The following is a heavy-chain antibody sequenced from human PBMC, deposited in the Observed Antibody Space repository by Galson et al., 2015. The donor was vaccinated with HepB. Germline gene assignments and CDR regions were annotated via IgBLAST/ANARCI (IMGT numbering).Heavy chain of an antibody. J-gene: IGHJ4*02. CDR3: AKDEAIAVAGQNSY. CDR2: ISGSGGST. D-gene: IGHD6-19*01. CDR1: GFTFSSYA. Sequence: SLRLSCAASGFTFSSYAMSWVRQAPGKGLEWVSAISGSGGSTYYADSVKGRFTISRDNSKNTLYLQMNSLRAEDTAVYYCAKDEAIAVAGQNSYWGQGTLVTVSS. V-gene: IGHV3-23*01.